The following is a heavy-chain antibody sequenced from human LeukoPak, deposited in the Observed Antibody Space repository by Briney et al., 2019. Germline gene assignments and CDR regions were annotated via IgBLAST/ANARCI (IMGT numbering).Heavy chain of an antibody. Sequence: PGGSLRLSCAASGFTFSSYSMNWVRQAPGKGLEWVSSISSSSSYIYYADSVKGLFTISRDNAKNSLYLQMNGLRAKDTAVYYCARGLGSGSYWATFDIWGQGTMVTVSS. J-gene: IGHJ3*02. CDR1: GFTFSSYS. D-gene: IGHD6-19*01. V-gene: IGHV3-21*01. CDR2: ISSSSSYI. CDR3: ARGLGSGSYWATFDI.